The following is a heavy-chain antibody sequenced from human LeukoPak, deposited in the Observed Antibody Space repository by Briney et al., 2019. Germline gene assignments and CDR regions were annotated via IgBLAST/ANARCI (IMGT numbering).Heavy chain of an antibody. Sequence: PSETLSLTCTVSGGSISSSSYYWGWIRQPPGKGLEWIGSIYYSGSTYYNPSLKSRVTISVDTSKNQFSLKLSSVTAADTAVYYCASHYGSGSYYIQNWGQGTLVTVSS. V-gene: IGHV4-39*01. CDR1: GGSISSSSYY. J-gene: IGHJ4*02. CDR3: ASHYGSGSYYIQN. CDR2: IYYSGST. D-gene: IGHD3-10*01.